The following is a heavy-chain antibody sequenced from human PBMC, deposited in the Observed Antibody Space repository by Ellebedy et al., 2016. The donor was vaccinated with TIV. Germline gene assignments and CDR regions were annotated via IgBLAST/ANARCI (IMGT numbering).Heavy chain of an antibody. CDR3: ARGKSGTYIHHAFDS. CDR2: ISGSGGST. Sequence: GESLKISCAASGFTFSSYAMSWVRQAPGKGLEWVSAISGSGGSTYYADSVKGRFTISRDNSKNTLYLQMNSLGAEDTAIYYCARGKSGTYIHHAFDSWGQGALVTVSS. J-gene: IGHJ4*02. V-gene: IGHV3-23*01. CDR1: GFTFSSYA. D-gene: IGHD1-14*01.